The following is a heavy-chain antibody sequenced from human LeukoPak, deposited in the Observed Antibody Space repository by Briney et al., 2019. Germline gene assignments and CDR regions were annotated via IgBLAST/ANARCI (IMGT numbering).Heavy chain of an antibody. J-gene: IGHJ5*02. CDR3: ARGYCSGGTCYLVENWFDP. D-gene: IGHD2-15*01. CDR2: INPNSGGT. Sequence: AVNVSCKASGYTFTGYYMYWVRQAPGQGLEWMGRINPNSGGTDYAQNFQGRVTMTRDTSISTAYMELSRLRSDDTAVYYCARGYCSGGTCYLVENWFDPWGQGTLVTVSS. V-gene: IGHV1-2*06. CDR1: GYTFTGYY.